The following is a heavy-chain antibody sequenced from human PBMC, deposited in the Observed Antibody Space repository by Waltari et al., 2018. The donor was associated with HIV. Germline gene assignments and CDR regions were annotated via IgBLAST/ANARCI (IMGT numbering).Heavy chain of an antibody. D-gene: IGHD3-16*01. CDR1: GSSFGSYD. CDR2: VSFDGVRV. V-gene: IGHV3-30*18. J-gene: IGHJ3*02. Sequence: QGQLLEYGGRVVRAAESLTLSGVGSGSSFGSYDVYWVRQSAMKRLEWLAGVSFDGVRVVVADSVKGRFSVSRDRSRDILTLEMTGLRAEDSGLYYCVKFAGPTISGFFFDSKDIWGPGTAVNVS. CDR3: VKFAGPTISGFFFDSKDI.